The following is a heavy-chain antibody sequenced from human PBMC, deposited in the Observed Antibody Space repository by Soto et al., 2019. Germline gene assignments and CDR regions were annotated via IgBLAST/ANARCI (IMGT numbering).Heavy chain of an antibody. Sequence: SETLSLTCTVSGGSISSYYWSWIRQPPGKGLEWIGYIYYSGSTNYNPSLKSRVTISVDTSKNQFSLKLSSVTAADTAVYYCARGSRDYGDYAMGYWGQGTLVTVSS. CDR3: ARGSRDYGDYAMGY. V-gene: IGHV4-59*08. J-gene: IGHJ4*02. D-gene: IGHD4-17*01. CDR1: GGSISSYY. CDR2: IYYSGST.